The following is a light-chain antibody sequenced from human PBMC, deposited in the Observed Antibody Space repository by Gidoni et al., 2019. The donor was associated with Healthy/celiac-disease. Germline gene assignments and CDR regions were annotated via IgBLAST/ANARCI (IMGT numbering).Light chain of an antibody. CDR1: NSGSKS. CDR3: QVWDSSSDHVV. CDR2: DDS. V-gene: IGLV3-21*02. Sequence: SYVLTHPPSVSVAPGQTARITCGGTNSGSKSVHWYQQKPGQATVLVVYDDSDRPSGIPERFSGSNSGNTATLTISRVEAGDEADYYCQVWDSSSDHVVFGGGTKLTVL. J-gene: IGLJ2*01.